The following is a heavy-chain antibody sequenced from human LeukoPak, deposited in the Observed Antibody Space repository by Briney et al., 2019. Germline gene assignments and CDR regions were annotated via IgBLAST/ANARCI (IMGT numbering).Heavy chain of an antibody. CDR3: AKDRLSGSYYDGAFDI. V-gene: IGHV3-49*04. D-gene: IGHD1-26*01. J-gene: IGHJ3*02. CDR1: GFTFGDYA. Sequence: PGGSLRLSCTASGFTFGDYAMSWVRQAPGKGLEWVGFIRSKAYGGTTEYAASVKGRFTISRDDSKSIAYLQMISLRAEDTAIYYCAKDRLSGSYYDGAFDIWGQGTMVTVSS. CDR2: IRSKAYGGTT.